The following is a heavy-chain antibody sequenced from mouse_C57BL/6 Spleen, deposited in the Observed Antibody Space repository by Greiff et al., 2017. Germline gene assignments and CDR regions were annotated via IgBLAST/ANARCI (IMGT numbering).Heavy chain of an antibody. CDR3: ARSPDLLWLCAY. CDR1: GYTFTSYT. V-gene: IGHV1-4*01. D-gene: IGHD2-2*01. Sequence: QVQLKESGAELARPGASVKMSCKASGYTFTSYTMHWVKQRPGQGLEWIGYINPSSGYTKYNQKFKDKATLTADKSSSTAYMQLSSLTSEDSAVXYYARSPDLLWLCAYWGQGTLVTVSA. CDR2: INPSSGYT. J-gene: IGHJ3*01.